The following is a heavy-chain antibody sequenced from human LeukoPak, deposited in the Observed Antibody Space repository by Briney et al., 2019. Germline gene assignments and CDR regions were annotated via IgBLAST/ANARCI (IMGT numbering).Heavy chain of an antibody. Sequence: GGSLRLSCAASGFTFSSYAMSWVRHAPGKGLELVSAISGSGGSTYYADSVKGRFTISRDNSKNTLYLQMNNLRAEDTAVYYCATYRQVLLPFESWGQGTLVTVSS. J-gene: IGHJ4*02. D-gene: IGHD2-8*02. CDR2: ISGSGGST. V-gene: IGHV3-23*01. CDR3: ATYRQVLLPFES. CDR1: GFTFSSYA.